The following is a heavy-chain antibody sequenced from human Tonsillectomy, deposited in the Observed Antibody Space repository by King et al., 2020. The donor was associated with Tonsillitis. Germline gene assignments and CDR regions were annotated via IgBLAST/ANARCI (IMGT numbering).Heavy chain of an antibody. J-gene: IGHJ4*02. V-gene: IGHV3-23*04. CDR2: ISGSGGST. D-gene: IGHD6-13*01. Sequence: VQLVESGGGLVQPGGSLRLLCAASGFTFSSYAMSWVRQAPGKGLEWVSGISGSGGSTYYAESVKGRFTISRDNSKITLYLQMNSLRAEDTAVYYCAKYLIAAADFDYWGQGSLVTVSS. CDR3: AKYLIAAADFDY. CDR1: GFTFSSYA.